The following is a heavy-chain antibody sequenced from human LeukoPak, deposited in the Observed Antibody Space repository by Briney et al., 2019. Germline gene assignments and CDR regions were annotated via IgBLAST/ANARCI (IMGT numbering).Heavy chain of an antibody. V-gene: IGHV3-7*04. Sequence: GGSLRLSCAASGFTFSLYYMSWVRQAPGKGLEWVANINQDGSKIYYVDSVKGRFTISKDNAKNSLYLQMNSLRAVDTAVYYCARDVGYIDHVVESVYFDYWGQGILVTVSS. CDR3: ARDVGYIDHVVESVYFDY. CDR2: INQDGSKI. J-gene: IGHJ4*02. D-gene: IGHD2-15*01. CDR1: GFTFSLYY.